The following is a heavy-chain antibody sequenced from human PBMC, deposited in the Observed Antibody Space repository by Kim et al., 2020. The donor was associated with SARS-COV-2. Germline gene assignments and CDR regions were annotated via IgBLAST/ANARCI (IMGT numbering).Heavy chain of an antibody. V-gene: IGHV3-30*18. CDR3: VKGSSSFQFYYYGMDV. J-gene: IGHJ6*02. CDR2: ILYDGSKT. Sequence: GGSLRLSCAASGFIFSEYGMYWVRQSPGKGLEWVAVILYDGSKTYYGDSVKGRFTISRDNSKNTLYLQMNSLRTEDTAVYYCVKGSSSFQFYYYGMDVWGRGTTVTVSS. CDR1: GFIFSEYG.